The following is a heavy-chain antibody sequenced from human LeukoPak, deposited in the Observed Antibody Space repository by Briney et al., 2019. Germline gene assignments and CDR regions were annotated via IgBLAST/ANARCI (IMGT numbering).Heavy chain of an antibody. J-gene: IGHJ4*02. CDR2: ISAYNSNT. CDR3: AKFRMGLFGLFDY. Sequence: ASVKVSCKASGYTFTGYYMHWVRQAPGQGLEWMGWISAYNSNTNYAQKLQGRVTMTTDTSTSTAYMELRSLRSDDAAVYYCAKFRMGLFGLFDYWGQGALVTVSS. V-gene: IGHV1-18*04. CDR1: GYTFTGYY. D-gene: IGHD3-22*01.